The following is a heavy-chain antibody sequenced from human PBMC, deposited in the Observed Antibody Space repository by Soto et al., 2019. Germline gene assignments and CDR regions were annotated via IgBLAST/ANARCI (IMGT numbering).Heavy chain of an antibody. CDR3: AKPPPDIVVVVAATPYDY. J-gene: IGHJ4*02. Sequence: GGSLRLSCAASGFTFSSYAMSWVRQAPGKGLEWVSAISGSGGSTYYADSVKGRFTISRDNSKNTLYLQMNSLRAEDTAVYYCAKPPPDIVVVVAATPYDYWGQGTLVTVSS. V-gene: IGHV3-23*01. CDR2: ISGSGGST. CDR1: GFTFSSYA. D-gene: IGHD2-15*01.